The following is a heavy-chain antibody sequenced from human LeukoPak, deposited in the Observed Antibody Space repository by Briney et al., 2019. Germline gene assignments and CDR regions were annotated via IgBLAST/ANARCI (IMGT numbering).Heavy chain of an antibody. CDR1: GFTFSSYW. Sequence: GGSLRLSCAASGFTFSSYWVHWVRQAPGKGLVWVSRINSDGSSTSYADSVKGRFTISRDNAKNTLYLQMNSLRAEDTAVYYCARDPSYYYDSSGLDNWGQGTLVTVSS. CDR2: INSDGSST. V-gene: IGHV3-74*01. J-gene: IGHJ4*02. D-gene: IGHD3-22*01. CDR3: ARDPSYYYDSSGLDN.